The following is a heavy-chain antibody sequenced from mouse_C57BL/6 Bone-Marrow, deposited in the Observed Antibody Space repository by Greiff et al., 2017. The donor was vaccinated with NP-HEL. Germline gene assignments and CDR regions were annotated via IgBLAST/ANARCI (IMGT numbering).Heavy chain of an antibody. D-gene: IGHD2-3*01. CDR1: GFTFSSSS. CDR3: TRDSMRGYAMDY. V-gene: IGHV5-9-1*02. Sequence: EVKLVESGAGLVKPGGSLKLSCAASGFTFSSSSMSWFLHTPGKRLAWVAYISRGGDYIYYADTVKGRFTISRDNARNTLYLQMSSLKSEDTAMYYCTRDSMRGYAMDYWGKGTSVTVSS. J-gene: IGHJ4*01. CDR2: ISRGGDYI.